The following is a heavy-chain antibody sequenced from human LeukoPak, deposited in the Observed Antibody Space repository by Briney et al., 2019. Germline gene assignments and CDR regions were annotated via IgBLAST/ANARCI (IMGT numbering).Heavy chain of an antibody. D-gene: IGHD5-24*01. J-gene: IGHJ4*02. Sequence: SETLSLTCAVYGGSFIGYYWSWIRQPPGKGLEWIGEINHFGSTNYNPSLKSRVTISIDTSKNQFSLKLSSVTAADTAVYYCARAFYNYYFDYWGQGTLVTVSS. V-gene: IGHV4-34*01. CDR1: GGSFIGYY. CDR3: ARAFYNYYFDY. CDR2: INHFGST.